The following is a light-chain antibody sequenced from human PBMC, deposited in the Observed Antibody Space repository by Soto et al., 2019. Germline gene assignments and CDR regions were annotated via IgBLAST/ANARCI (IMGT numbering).Light chain of an antibody. V-gene: IGKV3-15*01. J-gene: IGKJ5*01. CDR3: YQYGNWPSIT. Sequence: EIVMTQSPDTLSVSPGEGATLSCRASQSVRTKLAWYQQKAGQAPRLIIYGASTRATVVSDRFSGSGSGTDYTLTISGLQSEDFAVYSCYQYGNWPSITFGQGTRLESK. CDR2: GAS. CDR1: QSVRTK.